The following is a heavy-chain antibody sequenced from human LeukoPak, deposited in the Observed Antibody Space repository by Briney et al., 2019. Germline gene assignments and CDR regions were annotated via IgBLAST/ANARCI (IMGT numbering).Heavy chain of an antibody. J-gene: IGHJ4*02. Sequence: WGSLRLSGAASGFTFSRYAMNWVRQGPGKGLEWVSFISSSSNYRYYADSVKGRFTISRDNAKNSLYLQMASLRAEDTAVYYCARTSVAAAISPYYFDYWGQGTLVTVSS. CDR3: ARTSVAAAISPYYFDY. V-gene: IGHV3-21*01. CDR2: ISSSSNYR. D-gene: IGHD2-2*02. CDR1: GFTFSRYA.